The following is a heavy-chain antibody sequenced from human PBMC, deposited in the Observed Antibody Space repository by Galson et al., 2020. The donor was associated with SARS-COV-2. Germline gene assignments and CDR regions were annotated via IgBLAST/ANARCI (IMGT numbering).Heavy chain of an antibody. Sequence: SETLSLTCTVSGVSISGGSYYWGWIRQPPGKGLEWIGTTFYTGSTYYNPSLKSRVTIFVDTSKSQFSLKLSSVTAADTAIYYCARHVHGGIYDGGRYYYHYFMDVWGKGTTVTVSS. J-gene: IGHJ6*03. CDR1: GVSISGGSYY. D-gene: IGHD5-12*01. V-gene: IGHV4-39*01. CDR3: ARHVHGGIYDGGRYYYHYFMDV. CDR2: TFYTGST.